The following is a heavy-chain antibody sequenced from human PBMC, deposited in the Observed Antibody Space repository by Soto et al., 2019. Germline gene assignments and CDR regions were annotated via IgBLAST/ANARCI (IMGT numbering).Heavy chain of an antibody. D-gene: IGHD2-2*01. Sequence: SETLSLTCTVSGGSISSYYWSWIRQPPGKGLEWIGYIYYSGSTNYNPSLKSRVTISVDTSKNQLSLKLSSVTAADTAVYYCARTYYDFWSSTSCYLRRHWFDPWGQGTLVTVSS. CDR3: ARTYYDFWSSTSCYLRRHWFDP. J-gene: IGHJ5*02. CDR2: IYYSGST. CDR1: GGSISSYY. V-gene: IGHV4-59*01.